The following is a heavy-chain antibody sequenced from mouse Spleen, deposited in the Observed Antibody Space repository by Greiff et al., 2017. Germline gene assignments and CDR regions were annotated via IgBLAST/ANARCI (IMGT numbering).Heavy chain of an antibody. J-gene: IGHJ4*01. CDR2: INPSTGGT. D-gene: IGHD1-1*01. V-gene: IGHV1-42*01. CDR3: ARKESIRSYYAMDY. CDR1: GYSFTGYY. Sequence: EVQLQESGPELVKPGASVKISCKASGYSFTGYYMNWVKQSPEKSLEWIGEINPSTGGTTYNQKFKAKATLTVDKSSSTAYMQLKSLTSEDSAVYYCARKESIRSYYAMDYWGQGTSVTVSS.